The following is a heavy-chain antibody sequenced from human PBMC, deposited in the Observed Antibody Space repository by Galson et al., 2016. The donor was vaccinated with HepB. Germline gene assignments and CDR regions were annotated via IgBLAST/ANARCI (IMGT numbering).Heavy chain of an antibody. V-gene: IGHV1-18*04. Sequence: SVKVSCKASGYSFPNYGISWVRQAPGQGLEWMGRIRTHNGNTNYAQKVQGRVTLTADTSTTTVYMELRSLRPDDTAIYYCARDWGFLGGGTQNWFDPWGQGTLVIVSS. J-gene: IGHJ5*02. CDR1: GYSFPNYG. D-gene: IGHD3-16*01. CDR3: ARDWGFLGGGTQNWFDP. CDR2: IRTHNGNT.